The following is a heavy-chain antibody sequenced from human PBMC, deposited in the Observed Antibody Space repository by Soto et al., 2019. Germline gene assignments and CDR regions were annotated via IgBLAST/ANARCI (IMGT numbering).Heavy chain of an antibody. Sequence: SETLSLTCTVSGGSISSYYWSWIRQPPGKGLEWIGYIYYSGSTNYNPSLKSRVTISVDTSKNQFSLKLSSVTAADTPVYYCARVRNREYSRPAGNTGLAPWGKGTLVTVS. J-gene: IGHJ5*02. CDR1: GGSISSYY. D-gene: IGHD3-10*01. CDR3: ARVRNREYSRPAGNTGLAP. CDR2: IYYSGST. V-gene: IGHV4-59*01.